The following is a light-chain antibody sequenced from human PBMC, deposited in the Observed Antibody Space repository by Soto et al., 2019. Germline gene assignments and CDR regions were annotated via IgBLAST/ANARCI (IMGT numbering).Light chain of an antibody. J-gene: IGKJ1*01. CDR1: QSVSTH. V-gene: IGKV1-39*01. CDR2: AAS. CDR3: QQNHITPWT. Sequence: DIQITQSPSSLSASVGDRVTINCRASQSVSTHLQWYQQRPGKAPKLLIYAASSLQSWIPLRFTGSGSGTVFTLTISSXQTEDFATYFCQQNHITPWTFGQGTKVDTK.